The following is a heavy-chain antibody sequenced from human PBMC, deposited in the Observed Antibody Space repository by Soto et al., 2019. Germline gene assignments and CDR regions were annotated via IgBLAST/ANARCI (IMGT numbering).Heavy chain of an antibody. CDR1: GFSLSTSGVG. Sequence: SGPTLVNPTQTLTLTCTFSGFSLSTSGVGVGWIRQPPGKALEWLALIYWDDDKRYSPSLKSRLTITKDTSKNQVVLTMTNMDPVDTATYYCAHRRNGIGYCSGGSCSKDNNWFDPWGQGTLVTVSS. D-gene: IGHD2-15*01. V-gene: IGHV2-5*02. J-gene: IGHJ5*02. CDR2: IYWDDDK. CDR3: AHRRNGIGYCSGGSCSKDNNWFDP.